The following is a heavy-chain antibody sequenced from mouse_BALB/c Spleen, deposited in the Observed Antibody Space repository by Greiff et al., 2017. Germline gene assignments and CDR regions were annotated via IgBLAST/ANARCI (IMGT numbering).Heavy chain of an antibody. Sequence: EVQVVESGPSLVKPSQTLSLTCSVTGDSITSGYWNWIRKFPGNKLEYMGYISYSGSTYYNPSLKSRISITRDTSKNQYYLQLNSVTTEDTATYYCARSPAPYGDYFDYWGQGTTLTVSS. J-gene: IGHJ2*01. CDR3: ARSPAPYGDYFDY. CDR1: GDSITSGY. V-gene: IGHV3-8*02. D-gene: IGHD1-1*01. CDR2: ISYSGST.